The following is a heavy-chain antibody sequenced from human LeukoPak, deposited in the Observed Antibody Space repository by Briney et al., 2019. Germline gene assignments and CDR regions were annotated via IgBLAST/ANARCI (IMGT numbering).Heavy chain of an antibody. CDR1: AYSFTTSD. CDR3: VRSVLMDN. Sequence: ASVKVSCKASAYSFTTSDINWVRQATGHGREWMGWMNHNNGNAGYAQNLQGRVTMTRNTSISTAYMGLSRLRSDDAAVYYCVRSVLMDNWGQGTLVTVSS. J-gene: IGHJ4*02. V-gene: IGHV1-8*01. CDR2: MNHNNGNA.